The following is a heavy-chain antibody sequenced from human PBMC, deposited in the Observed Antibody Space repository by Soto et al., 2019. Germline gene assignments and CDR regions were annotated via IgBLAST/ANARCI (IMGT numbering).Heavy chain of an antibody. Sequence: GASGKVSCKASGYTFTSYDIYWVRQATGQGLELMGWMNPNTGNSGYAQKFQGRVTMTSDTSISTAHMELSSLRSEDTAVYYCARRAETNGWNGFGADKYYFDFWGQGTLVTIYS. CDR2: MNPNTGNS. V-gene: IGHV1-8*01. D-gene: IGHD1-1*01. CDR3: ARRAETNGWNGFGADKYYFDF. CDR1: GYTFTSYD. J-gene: IGHJ4*02.